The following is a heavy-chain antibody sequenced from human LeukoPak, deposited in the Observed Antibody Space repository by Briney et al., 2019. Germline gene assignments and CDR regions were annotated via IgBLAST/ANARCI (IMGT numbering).Heavy chain of an antibody. CDR1: GFTFSSYA. D-gene: IGHD3-9*01. Sequence: GRSLRLSCAASGFTFSSYAMHWVRQAPGKGLEWVAVISYDGSNKYYADSVKGRFTISRDNSKNTLYLQMNSLRAEDTAVYYCARVREFYDILTGYYTHCGMDVWGQGTTVTVSS. CDR2: ISYDGSNK. J-gene: IGHJ6*02. CDR3: ARVREFYDILTGYYTHCGMDV. V-gene: IGHV3-30-3*01.